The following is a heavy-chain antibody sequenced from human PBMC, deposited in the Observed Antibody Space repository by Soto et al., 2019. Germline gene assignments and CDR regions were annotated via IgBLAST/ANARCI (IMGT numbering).Heavy chain of an antibody. D-gene: IGHD3-3*01. CDR3: ARDTPSYDFWSGPLTPYYYYGMDV. J-gene: IGHJ6*02. Sequence: ASVKVSCKASGYTFTGYYMHWVRQAPGQGLEWMGWINPNSGGTNYAQKFQGRVTMTRDTSISTAYMELSRLRSDDTAVYYCARDTPSYDFWSGPLTPYYYYGMDVWGQGPRSPSP. CDR2: INPNSGGT. CDR1: GYTFTGYY. V-gene: IGHV1-2*02.